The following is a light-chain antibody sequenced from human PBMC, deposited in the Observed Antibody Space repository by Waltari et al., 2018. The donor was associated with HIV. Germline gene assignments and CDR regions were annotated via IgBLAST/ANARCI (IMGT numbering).Light chain of an antibody. CDR1: RSDVGGYTY. Sequence: QSALTQPASVSGSPGQSITISCTGTRSDVGGYTYVSWYQQHPGKAPKLMIYEVSNRPSGVSNRFSGSKSGNTACLTISGLQAEDEADYYCSSYTSSSVLFGGGTKVTVL. V-gene: IGLV2-14*01. J-gene: IGLJ2*01. CDR3: SSYTSSSVL. CDR2: EVS.